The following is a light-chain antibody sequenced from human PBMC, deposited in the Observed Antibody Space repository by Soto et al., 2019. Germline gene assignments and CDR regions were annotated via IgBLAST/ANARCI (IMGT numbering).Light chain of an antibody. CDR3: QQYGPAPGT. Sequence: EVVLTQSPGTLSLSRGERATLSCRASERIYSAYLVWYQQKCGQAPRLLIYGTASRAIGISDRFSGSGSGTVFTITISRLQPEGFAVYCYQQYGPAPGTFGQGTRLEIK. J-gene: IGKJ5*01. CDR1: ERIYSAY. CDR2: GTA. V-gene: IGKV3-20*01.